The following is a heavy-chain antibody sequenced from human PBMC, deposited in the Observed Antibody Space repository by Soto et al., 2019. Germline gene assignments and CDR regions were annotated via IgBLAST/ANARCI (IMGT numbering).Heavy chain of an antibody. V-gene: IGHV3-74*01. D-gene: IGHD3-10*01. CDR2: IYNDGTYS. CDR3: TRGPRPISTGTGAY. Sequence: GFMRLSCAAAGFIFKMYWMHWVRQIPGKGLVWISRIYNDGTYSDYADSVRGRFTISRDNVNDTLYLQMNNLRAEDSGLYYCTRGPRPISTGTGAYWGQGTQVTVPS. CDR1: GFIFKMYW. J-gene: IGHJ4*02.